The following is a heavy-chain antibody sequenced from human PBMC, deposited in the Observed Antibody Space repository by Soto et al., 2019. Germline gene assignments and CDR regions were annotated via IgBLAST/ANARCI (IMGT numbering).Heavy chain of an antibody. J-gene: IGHJ4*02. CDR1: GGSISSGGHY. Sequence: PSETLSLTCTVSGGSISSGGHYWSWIRQHPGKGLEWIGYIYYSGSTYYNPSLKSRLNMSVDTSKNQFSLNLSSVTAADTAVYYCARDVGSSHGPGHPHYFDYWGQGTLVTVSS. CDR3: ARDVGSSHGPGHPHYFDY. CDR2: IYYSGST. V-gene: IGHV4-31*03. D-gene: IGHD2-2*01.